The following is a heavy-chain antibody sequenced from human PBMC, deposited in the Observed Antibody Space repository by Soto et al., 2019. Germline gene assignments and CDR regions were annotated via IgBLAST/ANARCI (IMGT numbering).Heavy chain of an antibody. CDR1: GYTFTSYA. V-gene: IGHV1-69*13. D-gene: IGHD1-20*01. Sequence: EASVKVSCKASGYTFTSYAISWVRQAPGQGLEWMGGIIPIFGTANYAQKFQGRVTITADESTSTAYMELSSLRSEDTAVYYCARTTPYNWNDGWFDPWGQGTLVTVSS. J-gene: IGHJ5*02. CDR3: ARTTPYNWNDGWFDP. CDR2: IIPIFGTA.